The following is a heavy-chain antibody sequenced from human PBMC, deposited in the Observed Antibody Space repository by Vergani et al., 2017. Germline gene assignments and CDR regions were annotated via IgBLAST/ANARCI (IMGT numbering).Heavy chain of an antibody. CDR2: IASSDTTV. J-gene: IGHJ4*01. D-gene: IGHD1-20*01. CDR3: ARAYGRYDWFDY. V-gene: IGHV3-11*01. CDR1: GFFFSDYY. Sequence: VQLVESGGGLVKPGGSLRLSCTASGFFFSDYYMSWLRQAPGKGLEWISYIASSDTTVYYADSVKGRVTISRDNSKNTLYLQMNSLRVEDTAVYYCARAYGRYDWFDYWGQRTLVTVSS.